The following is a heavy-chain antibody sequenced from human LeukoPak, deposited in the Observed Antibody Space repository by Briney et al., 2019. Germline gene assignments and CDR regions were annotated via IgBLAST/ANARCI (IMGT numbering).Heavy chain of an antibody. J-gene: IGHJ5*02. CDR3: ARVTGYSST. CDR2: INHSGST. V-gene: IGHV4-34*01. Sequence: SETLSLTCAVYGGSFSGYYWSWIRQPPGKGLEWIGEINHSGSTNYNPSLKSRVTISVDTSKNPFSLKLSSVTAADTAVYYCARVTGYSSTWGQGTLVTVSS. D-gene: IGHD6-19*01. CDR1: GGSFSGYY.